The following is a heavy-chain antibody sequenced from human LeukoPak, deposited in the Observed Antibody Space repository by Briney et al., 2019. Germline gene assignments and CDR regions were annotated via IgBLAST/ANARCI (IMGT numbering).Heavy chain of an antibody. CDR1: GYTLTELS. CDR2: FDPEDGET. D-gene: IGHD1-1*01. Sequence: VASVKVSCKVSGYTLTELSMHWVRPAPGKGPEWMGGFDPEDGETIYAQKFQGRVTMTEDTSTDTAYMELRRLRCEDTAVYYCAAGSRTEGGFDYWGQGTLVTVSS. J-gene: IGHJ4*02. V-gene: IGHV1-24*01. CDR3: AAGSRTEGGFDY.